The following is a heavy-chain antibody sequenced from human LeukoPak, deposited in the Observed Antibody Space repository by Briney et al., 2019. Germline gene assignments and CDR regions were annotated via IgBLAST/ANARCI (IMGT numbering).Heavy chain of an antibody. J-gene: IGHJ6*03. CDR3: AKDGQRSPYSSGWYDPLYYYYYMDV. Sequence: PGGSLRLSCAASGFTFSSYAMSWVRQAPGKGLEWVSAISGSGGSTYYADSVKGRFTISRDNSKNTLYLQMNSLRAEDTAVYYCAKDGQRSPYSSGWYDPLYYYYYMDVWGKGTTVTVSS. CDR2: ISGSGGST. D-gene: IGHD6-19*01. CDR1: GFTFSSYA. V-gene: IGHV3-23*01.